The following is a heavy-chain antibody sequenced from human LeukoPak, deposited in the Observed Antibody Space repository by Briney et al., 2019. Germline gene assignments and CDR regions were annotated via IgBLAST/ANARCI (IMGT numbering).Heavy chain of an antibody. CDR1: GFTFSSYS. Sequence: GGSLRLSCAASGFTFSSYSMNWVRQAPGKELGWVSSISSSSSFKYYADSVKGRFTISRDNAKNSLYLQMNSLRAEDTAVYYCARDLVRDCSGGSCGGIDYWGQGTLVTVSS. CDR3: ARDLVRDCSGGSCGGIDY. CDR2: ISSSSSFK. D-gene: IGHD2-15*01. J-gene: IGHJ4*02. V-gene: IGHV3-21*01.